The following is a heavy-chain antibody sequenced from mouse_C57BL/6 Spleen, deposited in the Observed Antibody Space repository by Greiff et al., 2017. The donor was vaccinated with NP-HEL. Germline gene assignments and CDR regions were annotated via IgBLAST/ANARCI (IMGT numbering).Heavy chain of an antibody. J-gene: IGHJ1*03. D-gene: IGHD2-12*01. V-gene: IGHV1-52*01. CDR1: GYTFTSYW. CDR3: ASYSNDGGWYFDV. Sequence: QVQLQQPGAELVRPGSSVKLSCKASGYTFTSYWMHWVKQRPIKGLEWIGNIDPSDSATHYNQKFKDKATLTVDKSSSTAYMQLSSLTSEDSAVYYCASYSNDGGWYFDVWGTGTTVTVSS. CDR2: IDPSDSAT.